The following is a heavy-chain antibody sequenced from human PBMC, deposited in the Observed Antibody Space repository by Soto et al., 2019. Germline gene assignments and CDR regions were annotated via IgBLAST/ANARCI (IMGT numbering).Heavy chain of an antibody. J-gene: IGHJ6*02. V-gene: IGHV4-31*03. Sequence: QVQLQESGPGLVKPSQTLSLTCTVSGGSISSGGYYWSWIRQHPGKGLEWSGYIYYSGSTYYNPSPKSRVTITVDTSKNQFSLKLSSVTAADTAVYYCARIGYCSSTSCYPNYYYYGMDVWGQGTTVTVSS. CDR1: GGSISSGGYY. CDR3: ARIGYCSSTSCYPNYYYYGMDV. D-gene: IGHD2-2*01. CDR2: IYYSGST.